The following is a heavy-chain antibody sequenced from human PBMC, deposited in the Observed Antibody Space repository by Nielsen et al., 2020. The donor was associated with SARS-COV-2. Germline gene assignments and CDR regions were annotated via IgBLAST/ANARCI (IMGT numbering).Heavy chain of an antibody. V-gene: IGHV3-7*01. CDR2: IEEDGSDK. CDR1: GFTLRNYW. D-gene: IGHD4-17*01. J-gene: IGHJ2*01. Sequence: GESLKISCAASGFTLRNYWMNWVRQAPGKGLEWVANIEEDGSDKFYLDSVKGRFTISRDNAKNSLYLQMNSLRAEDTAVYYCARHYGDYDWYFDLWGRGTLVTVSS. CDR3: ARHYGDYDWYFDL.